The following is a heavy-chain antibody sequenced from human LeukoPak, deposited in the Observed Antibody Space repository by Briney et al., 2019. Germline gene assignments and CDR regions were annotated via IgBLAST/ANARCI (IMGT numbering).Heavy chain of an antibody. CDR2: IYSGGST. CDR1: GFTVSSNY. Sequence: GGSLRLSCAASGFTVSSNYTSWVRQAPGKGLEWVSVIYSGGSTYYADSVKGRFTISRDNAKNSLYLQMNSLRDEDTAVYYCARDPLASGMVVWGQGTTVTVSS. V-gene: IGHV3-53*01. J-gene: IGHJ6*02. CDR3: ARDPLASGMVV.